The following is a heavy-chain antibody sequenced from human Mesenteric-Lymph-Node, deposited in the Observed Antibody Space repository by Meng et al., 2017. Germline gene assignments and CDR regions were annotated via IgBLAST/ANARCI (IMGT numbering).Heavy chain of an antibody. CDR1: GFTFHNAW. Sequence: VALVESGGGWVKPGESLRLSCAVSGFTFHNAWMNWVRQPPGKGLEWVGRIKTKTDGGTTDYAAPVKGRFTISRDDSTNTLYLEMNSLKAEDTAVYYCTTIVHYWGQGTLVTVSS. CDR2: IKTKTDGGTT. J-gene: IGHJ4*02. D-gene: IGHD2-15*01. CDR3: TTIVHY. V-gene: IGHV3-15*01.